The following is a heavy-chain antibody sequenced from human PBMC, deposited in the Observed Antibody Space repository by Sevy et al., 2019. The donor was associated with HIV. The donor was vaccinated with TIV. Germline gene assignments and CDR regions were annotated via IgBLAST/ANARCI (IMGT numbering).Heavy chain of an antibody. CDR1: GFTFSSYW. D-gene: IGHD5-18*01. J-gene: IGHJ6*02. Sequence: GGSLRLSCAASGFTFSSYWITWVRQAPGKGLEWVANIKQDGSEKYYVDSVKGRFTISRDNAKKPLYLQMNSLRAEDTAVYYCARGAARGTATVRFYYYGMDVWGQGTTVTVSS. V-gene: IGHV3-7*01. CDR3: ARGAARGTATVRFYYYGMDV. CDR2: IKQDGSEK.